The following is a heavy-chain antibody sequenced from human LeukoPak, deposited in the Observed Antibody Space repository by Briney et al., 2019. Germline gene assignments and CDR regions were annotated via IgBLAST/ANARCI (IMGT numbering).Heavy chain of an antibody. CDR3: ARDLDPFGVVSPFDY. CDR2: ISSSSSYI. D-gene: IGHD3-3*01. J-gene: IGHJ4*02. V-gene: IGHV3-21*01. Sequence: GGSLRLSCAASGFTFSSYSMNWVRQAPGKGLEWVSSISSSSSYIYYADSVKGRFTISRDNAKNSLYLQMNSLRAEDTAVYYCARDLDPFGVVSPFDYWGQGTLVTVSS. CDR1: GFTFSSYS.